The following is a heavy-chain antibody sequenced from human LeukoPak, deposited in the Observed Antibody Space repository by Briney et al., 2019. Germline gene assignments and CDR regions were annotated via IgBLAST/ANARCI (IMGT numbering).Heavy chain of an antibody. Sequence: SETLSLTCTVSGGSISSYYWSWIRQPPGKGLEWIGYIYTSGSTNYNPSLKSRVTISVDTSKNQFSLKLGSVTAADTAVYYCARIHSSSGFDPWGQGTLVTVSS. D-gene: IGHD6-6*01. CDR1: GGSISSYY. CDR2: IYTSGST. J-gene: IGHJ5*02. V-gene: IGHV4-4*09. CDR3: ARIHSSSGFDP.